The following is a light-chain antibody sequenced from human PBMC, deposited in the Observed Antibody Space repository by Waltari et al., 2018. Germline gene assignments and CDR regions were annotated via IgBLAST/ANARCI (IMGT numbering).Light chain of an antibody. CDR2: QDT. CDR3: QAWDSNTAS. V-gene: IGLV3-1*01. Sequence: SYELTQPPSVSVSPRQTASITCSGDKLGNKYASWYQQKAGQSPVLVIYQDTKRPSGIPERFSGSNSGNTATLTISGTQAMDEADYYCQAWDSNTASFGGGTKVTVL. CDR1: KLGNKY. J-gene: IGLJ2*01.